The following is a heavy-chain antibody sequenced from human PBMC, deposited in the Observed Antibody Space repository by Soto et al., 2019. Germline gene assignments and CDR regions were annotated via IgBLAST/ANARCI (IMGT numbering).Heavy chain of an antibody. Sequence: QVQLQESGPGLVKPSQTLSLTCTVSGGYISSGGYYWSWIRQHPGNGLEWIGYIYYSGSTYYNPSLKSRVTISVDTSKNQFSLKLSSVTAADTAVYYCAREKQGLYTYYFDYWGQGTLVTVSS. D-gene: IGHD6-19*01. CDR3: AREKQGLYTYYFDY. V-gene: IGHV4-31*03. CDR2: IYYSGST. J-gene: IGHJ4*02. CDR1: GGYISSGGYY.